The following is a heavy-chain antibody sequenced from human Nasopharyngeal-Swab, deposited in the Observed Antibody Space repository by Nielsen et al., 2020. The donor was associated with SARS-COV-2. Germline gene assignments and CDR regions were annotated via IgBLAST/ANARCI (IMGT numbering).Heavy chain of an antibody. D-gene: IGHD3-10*01. CDR2: INTNTGNP. Sequence: ASVKVSCKASGYTFTNYAMNWVRQAPGQGLEWMGWINTNTGNPTYAQGFTGRFVFSLDTSVSTTYLQISSLKAEDTAVYYCARRGTRVSMIRGVMRPIHYGMDVWGQGTTVTVSS. CDR1: GYTFTNYA. V-gene: IGHV7-4-1*02. J-gene: IGHJ6*02. CDR3: ARRGTRVSMIRGVMRPIHYGMDV.